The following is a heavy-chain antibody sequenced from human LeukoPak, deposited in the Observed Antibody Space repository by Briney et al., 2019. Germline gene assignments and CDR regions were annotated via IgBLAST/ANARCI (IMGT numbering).Heavy chain of an antibody. Sequence: SETLSLTCTVSGGSISSGSYYWSWIRQPAGKGLEWIGRIYTSGSTNYNPSLKSRVTISVDTSKNQFSLKLSSVTAADTAVYYCAGETLALYYYYYMDVWGKGTTVTISS. CDR2: IYTSGST. V-gene: IGHV4-61*02. CDR1: GGSISSGSYY. CDR3: AGETLALYYYYYMDV. J-gene: IGHJ6*03.